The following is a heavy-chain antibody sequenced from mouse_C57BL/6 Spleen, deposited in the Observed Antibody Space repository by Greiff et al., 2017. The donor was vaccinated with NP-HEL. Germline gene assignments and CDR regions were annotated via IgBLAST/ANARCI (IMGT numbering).Heavy chain of an antibody. V-gene: IGHV1-50*01. CDR2: IDPSDSYT. J-gene: IGHJ1*03. Sequence: QVQLQQPGAELVKPGASVKLSCKASGYTFTSYWMQWVKQRPGQGLEWIGEIDPSDSYTNYNQKFKGKATLTVDTSSSTAYMQLSSLTSEDSAVYYCARKEGHYSWYFDVWGTGTTVTVSS. D-gene: IGHD2-12*01. CDR1: GYTFTSYW. CDR3: ARKEGHYSWYFDV.